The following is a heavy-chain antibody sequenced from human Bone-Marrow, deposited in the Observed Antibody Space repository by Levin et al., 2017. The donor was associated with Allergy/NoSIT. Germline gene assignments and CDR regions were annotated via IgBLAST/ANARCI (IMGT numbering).Heavy chain of an antibody. D-gene: IGHD3-16*01. CDR2: IYHSGST. V-gene: IGHV4-38-2*02. CDR3: ARDRWGHGSKSRTDFDC. Sequence: SQTLSLTCAVSDFSISNGYYWGWIRQPPGKGLEWIGSIYHSGSTYYNPSLKSRVTISVDTPKNQFSLNLSSVTAADTAVYYCARDRWGHGSKSRTDFDCWGQGTLVTVSS. J-gene: IGHJ4*02. CDR1: DFSISNGYY.